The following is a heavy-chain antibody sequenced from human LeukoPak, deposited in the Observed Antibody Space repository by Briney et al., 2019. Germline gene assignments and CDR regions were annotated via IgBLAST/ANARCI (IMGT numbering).Heavy chain of an antibody. CDR1: GFTFSNNW. V-gene: IGHV3-7*01. CDR3: AKEQQQLVRYYYYGMDV. CDR2: VKKDASEK. Sequence: GGSLRLSCAASGFTFSNNWMTWVRQAPGKGLEWVASVKKDASEKYYADSVKGRFTISRDNSKNTLYLQMNSLRAEDTAVYYCAKEQQQLVRYYYYGMDVWGQGTTVTVSS. J-gene: IGHJ6*02. D-gene: IGHD6-13*01.